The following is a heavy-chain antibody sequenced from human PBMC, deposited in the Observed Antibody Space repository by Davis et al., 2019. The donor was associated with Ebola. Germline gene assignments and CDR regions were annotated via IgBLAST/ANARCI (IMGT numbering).Heavy chain of an antibody. CDR3: ATRTSARNPKFDY. V-gene: IGHV4-59*11. CDR2: IYYSGST. J-gene: IGHJ4*02. CDR1: GGSISSHY. D-gene: IGHD1-14*01. Sequence: PSETLSLTCTVSGGSISSHYWSWIRQPPGKGLEWIGYIYYSGSTNYNPSLKSRVTISVDTSKNQFSLKLSSVTAADTAVYYCATRTSARNPKFDYWGQGTLVTVSS.